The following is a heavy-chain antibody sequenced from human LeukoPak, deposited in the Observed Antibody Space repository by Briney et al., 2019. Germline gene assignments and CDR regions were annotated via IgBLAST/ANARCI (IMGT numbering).Heavy chain of an antibody. CDR2: ISGSGGST. D-gene: IGHD6-6*01. CDR1: GFTFNNYA. CDR3: AHSSSSFQGEASYYFYYMDV. J-gene: IGHJ6*03. Sequence: PGGSLRLSCAASGFTFNNYAMNWVRQAPGKGLEWVSGISGSGGSTYYADSVKGRFTISRDSSKHTLYLQVNSLRAEDTAVYYCAHSSSSFQGEASYYFYYMDVWGKGTTVTVSS. V-gene: IGHV3-23*01.